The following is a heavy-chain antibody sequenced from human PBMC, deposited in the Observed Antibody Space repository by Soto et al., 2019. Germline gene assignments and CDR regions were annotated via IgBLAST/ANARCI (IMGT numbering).Heavy chain of an antibody. CDR1: GGSISSGGYY. CDR2: IYYSGST. D-gene: IGHD3-10*01. Sequence: LSLTCTVSGGSISSGGYYWSWIRQHPGKGLEWIGYIYYSGSTYYNPSLKSRVTISVDTSKNQFSLKLSSVTAADTAVYYCARLTMVRARAVDYWGQGTLVTVSS. J-gene: IGHJ4*02. CDR3: ARLTMVRARAVDY. V-gene: IGHV4-31*03.